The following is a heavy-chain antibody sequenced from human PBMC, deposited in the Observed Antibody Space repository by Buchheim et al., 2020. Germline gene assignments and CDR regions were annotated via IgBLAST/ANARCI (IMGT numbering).Heavy chain of an antibody. CDR2: SRNKAKSYPT. CDR3: ARTDSRRPYDY. V-gene: IGHV3-72*01. CDR1: GFTFSDHY. Sequence: EVQLVESGGGLVQPGGSLRLSCAASGFTFSDHYMDWVRQAPGKGLEWVGHSRNKAKSYPTEYAASVKGRFTFSRDGSKNSLFLQMNSLKTEDTAVYYCARTDSRRPYDYWGQGTL. D-gene: IGHD3-22*01. J-gene: IGHJ4*01.